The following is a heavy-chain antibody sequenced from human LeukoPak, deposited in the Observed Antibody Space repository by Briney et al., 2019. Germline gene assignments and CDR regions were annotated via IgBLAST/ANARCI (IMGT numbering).Heavy chain of an antibody. V-gene: IGHV3-66*01. D-gene: IGHD3-3*01. CDR2: IYSGGST. Sequence: GGSLTLSCAASGFTVSSNYMSWVRQAPGKGLEWVSVIYSGGSTYYADSVKGRFTISRDNSKNTLYLQMNSLRAEDTAVYYCARGTYYDFWSGYYEAQNWFDPWGQGTLVTVSS. CDR1: GFTVSSNY. J-gene: IGHJ5*02. CDR3: ARGTYYDFWSGYYEAQNWFDP.